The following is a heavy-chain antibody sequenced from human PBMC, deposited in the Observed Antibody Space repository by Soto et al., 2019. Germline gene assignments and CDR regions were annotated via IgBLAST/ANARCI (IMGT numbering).Heavy chain of an antibody. J-gene: IGHJ4*02. V-gene: IGHV2-26*01. Sequence: QVTLKESGPVLVKPTETLTLTCTVSGFSLSNARMGVSWIRQPPGKALEWLAHIFSNDEKSYSTSLNSRLTISKDTYKSQVVLTITNMDPLDTATHYCARIQRYPTCYFDYWGQGTLVTVSS. CDR1: GFSLSNARMG. CDR3: ARIQRYPTCYFDY. D-gene: IGHD1-1*01. CDR2: IFSNDEK.